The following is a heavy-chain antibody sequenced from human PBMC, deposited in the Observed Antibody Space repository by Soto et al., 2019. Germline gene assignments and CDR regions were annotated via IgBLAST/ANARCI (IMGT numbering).Heavy chain of an antibody. CDR2: TSYDGTNS. D-gene: IGHD3-16*01. V-gene: IGHV3-30*18. Sequence: QVPLVESGGGVVQPGRSLRLSCAASGFTFSSYGMHWVRQAPGKGLEWVAVTSYDGTNSYYADSVKGRFTISRDNSKNNMYLQMNSLGAEDTAVYYCAKDRPNKETYTWYSYYDMDVWGQGTTVTVSS. CDR3: AKDRPNKETYTWYSYYDMDV. CDR1: GFTFSSYG. J-gene: IGHJ6*02.